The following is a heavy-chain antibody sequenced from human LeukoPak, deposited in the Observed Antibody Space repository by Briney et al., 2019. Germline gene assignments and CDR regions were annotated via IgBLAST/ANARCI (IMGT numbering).Heavy chain of an antibody. CDR2: IYYSGST. J-gene: IGHJ4*02. D-gene: IGHD3-16*01. CDR3: ARRLWGGAYFDH. Sequence: SETLSLTCTVSGGSISSYYWSWIRQPPGKGLEWIGYIYYSGSTNYNPSLKSRVTISVDTSKNQFSLKLSSVTAADTAVYYCARRLWGGAYFDHWGQGTLVTVSS. V-gene: IGHV4-59*08. CDR1: GGSISSYY.